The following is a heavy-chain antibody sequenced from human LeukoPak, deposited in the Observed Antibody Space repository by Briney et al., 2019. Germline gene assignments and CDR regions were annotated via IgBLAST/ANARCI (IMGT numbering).Heavy chain of an antibody. V-gene: IGHV3-53*01. J-gene: IGHJ4*02. CDR2: IESGGRT. Sequence: GGSLRRSCAASGFTVSSTYMSWVRQAPGKGLEWVSVIESGGRTYYADSVKGRFTISRDSSKNTLYLQMNSLRAEDTAFYFCARENGHIYGYAFLDQWGQGTLVTVSS. CDR3: ARENGHIYGYAFLDQ. D-gene: IGHD5-18*01. CDR1: GFTVSSTY.